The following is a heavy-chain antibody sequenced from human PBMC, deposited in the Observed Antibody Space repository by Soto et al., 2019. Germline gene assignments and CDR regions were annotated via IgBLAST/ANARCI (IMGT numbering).Heavy chain of an antibody. V-gene: IGHV3-21*01. J-gene: IGHJ4*02. Sequence: SLRLSCAASGFTFTRYSMNWVRQAPGKGLEWVSSISSTTNYIYYADSMKGRFTVSRDNAKNSVYLEMNSLSAEDTAVYYCARESEDLTSNFDYWGQGTLVTVSS. CDR3: ARESEDLTSNFDY. CDR2: ISSTTNYI. CDR1: GFTFTRYS.